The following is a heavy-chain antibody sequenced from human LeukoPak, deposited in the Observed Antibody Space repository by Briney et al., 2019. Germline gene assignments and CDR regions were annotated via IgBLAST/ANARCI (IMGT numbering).Heavy chain of an antibody. J-gene: IGHJ4*02. CDR1: GGSISSYF. CDR2: IYDSGST. Sequence: SSETLSLTCTVSGGSISSYFWSWIRQPPGKGLEWIGYIYDSGSTNYNPSLKSRVTISVDTSKNRFSLKLSSVTAADTAVYYCAREAYCGGDCYSGFDYWGQGTLVTVSS. V-gene: IGHV4-59*01. CDR3: AREAYCGGDCYSGFDY. D-gene: IGHD2-21*02.